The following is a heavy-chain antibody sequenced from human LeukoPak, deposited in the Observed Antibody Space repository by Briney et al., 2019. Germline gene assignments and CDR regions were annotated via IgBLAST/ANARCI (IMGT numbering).Heavy chain of an antibody. V-gene: IGHV3-74*01. CDR3: TRTTTTADWYFDL. D-gene: IGHD1-1*01. Sequence: PGGSLRLSCAVSGFTFSNYWMYWDRQAPGKRLVWVARINSDGSSTTYADSVEGRFTISRDNTKSMLHLQMHSLRVDDSAVYFCTRTTTTADWYFDLWGRGTLVTVSS. CDR1: GFTFSNYW. J-gene: IGHJ2*01. CDR2: INSDGSST.